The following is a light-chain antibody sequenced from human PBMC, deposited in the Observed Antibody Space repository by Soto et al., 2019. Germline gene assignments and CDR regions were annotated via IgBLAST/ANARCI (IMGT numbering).Light chain of an antibody. Sequence: QSALTQPASVSGSPGQSITISCTGTSSDIGNNKYVSWYQHHPGKAPKLLIYEVTNRPSGVSDRFSGSKSGNTASLIISGLQAGDEADYHCTSYTNTDTRVFGGGTKLTVL. CDR3: TSYTNTDTRV. V-gene: IGLV2-14*01. CDR1: SSDIGNNKY. J-gene: IGLJ2*01. CDR2: EVT.